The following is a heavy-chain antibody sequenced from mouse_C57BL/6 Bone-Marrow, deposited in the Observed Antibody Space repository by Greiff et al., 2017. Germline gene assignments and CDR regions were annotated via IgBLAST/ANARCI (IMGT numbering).Heavy chain of an antibody. D-gene: IGHD1-1*01. CDR1: GYTFTSYW. J-gene: IGHJ1*03. CDR3: ARSYYYGSRYFDV. V-gene: IGHV1-7*01. CDR2: INPSSGYT. Sequence: QVQLQQSGAELAKPGASVKLSCKASGYTFTSYWMHWVKQWPGQGLEWFGYINPSSGYTKYNQKFKDKATLTADKSSSTAYMQLSSLTYEDSAVYYCARSYYYGSRYFDVWGTGTTVTVSS.